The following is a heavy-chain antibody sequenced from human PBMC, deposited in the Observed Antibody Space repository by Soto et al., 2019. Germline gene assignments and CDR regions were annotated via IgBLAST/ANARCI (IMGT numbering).Heavy chain of an antibody. CDR1: GGTFSSYA. V-gene: IGHV1-69*01. CDR3: ARATPVYTWNDHVRNWFDP. CDR2: IIPIFGTA. Sequence: QVQLVQSGAEVKKPGSSVKVSCKASGGTFSSYAISWVRQAPGQGLEWMGGIIPIFGTANYAQKFQGRVTITAYESTSTAYMELSSLRSEDTAVYYCARATPVYTWNDHVRNWFDPWGQGTLVTVSS. J-gene: IGHJ5*02. D-gene: IGHD1-20*01.